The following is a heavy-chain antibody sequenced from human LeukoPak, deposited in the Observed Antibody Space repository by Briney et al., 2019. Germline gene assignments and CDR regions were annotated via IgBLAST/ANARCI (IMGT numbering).Heavy chain of an antibody. CDR2: ISAYNGNT. CDR3: ARGPKEYYDFWSGYRGGDY. V-gene: IGHV1-18*01. Sequence: ASVNVSCKASGYTFTSYGISWVRQAAGQGLEGMGWISAYNGNTNYAQKLQGRVTMTTDTSTSTAYMELRSLRSDDTAVYYCARGPKEYYDFWSGYRGGDYWGQGTLVTVSS. J-gene: IGHJ4*02. CDR1: GYTFTSYG. D-gene: IGHD3-3*01.